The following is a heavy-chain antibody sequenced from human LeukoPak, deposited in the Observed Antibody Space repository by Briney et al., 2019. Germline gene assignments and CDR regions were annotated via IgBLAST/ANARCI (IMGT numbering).Heavy chain of an antibody. CDR1: GYSISSGYY. Sequence: SETLSLTCTVSGYSISSGYYWGWIRQPPGKGLEWIGSIYHSGSTYYNPSLKSRVTISVDTSKNQFSLKLSSVTAADTAVYYCARGRCSSTSCYTLDYWGQGTLVTVSS. J-gene: IGHJ4*02. CDR3: ARGRCSSTSCYTLDY. V-gene: IGHV4-38-2*02. CDR2: IYHSGST. D-gene: IGHD2-2*02.